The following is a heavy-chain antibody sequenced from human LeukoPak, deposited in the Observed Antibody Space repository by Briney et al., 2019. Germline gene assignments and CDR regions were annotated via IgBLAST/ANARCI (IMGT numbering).Heavy chain of an antibody. J-gene: IGHJ4*02. CDR2: INPNSGGT. CDR1: GYAFTGYY. Sequence: ASVKVSCKASGYAFTGYYMHWVRQAPGQGLEWMGWINPNSGGTNYAQKFQGRVTMTRDTSISTAYMELSRLRSDDTAVYYCASTSDILTGYDYWGQGTLVTVSS. CDR3: ASTSDILTGYDY. V-gene: IGHV1-2*02. D-gene: IGHD3-9*01.